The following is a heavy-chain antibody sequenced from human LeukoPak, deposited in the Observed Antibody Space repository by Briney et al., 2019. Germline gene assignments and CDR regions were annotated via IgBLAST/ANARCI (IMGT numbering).Heavy chain of an antibody. CDR3: ARDGARGFGELFRRAIDY. Sequence: PGGSLRLSCAASGFTFSSYSMNWVRQAPGKGLEWVSSISSSSSYIYYADSVKGRFTISRDNAKNSLYLQMNSLRAEDTAVYYCARDGARGFGELFRRAIDYWGQGTLVTVSS. J-gene: IGHJ4*02. CDR1: GFTFSSYS. CDR2: ISSSSSYI. V-gene: IGHV3-21*01. D-gene: IGHD3-10*01.